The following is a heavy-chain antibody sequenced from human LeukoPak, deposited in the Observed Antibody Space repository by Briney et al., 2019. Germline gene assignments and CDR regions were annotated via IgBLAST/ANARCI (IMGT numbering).Heavy chain of an antibody. CDR3: AKGFSGWSFDY. Sequence: GGSLRLSCAASGFTASSNYMSWVRQGPGKGLDWLSAISASGGSTYYADSVKGRFTISRDNSKNTLFLQMNSLRAEDTAVYYCAKGFSGWSFDYWGQGTLVTVSS. J-gene: IGHJ4*02. CDR2: ISASGGST. V-gene: IGHV3-23*01. CDR1: GFTASSNY. D-gene: IGHD6-19*01.